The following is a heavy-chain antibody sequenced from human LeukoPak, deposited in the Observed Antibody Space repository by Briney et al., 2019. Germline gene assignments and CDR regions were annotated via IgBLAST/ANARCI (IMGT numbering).Heavy chain of an antibody. J-gene: IGHJ6*02. D-gene: IGHD3-3*01. CDR2: INPSPGST. V-gene: IGHV1-46*01. CDR1: GYTFTNYY. CDR3: ARNPGFAYYDFWSGYYNGMDV. Sequence: ASVKVSCKASGYTFTNYYMQWVRQAPGQGLEWIGIINPSPGSTTYAQKFQGRVTMTRDTSTSTVYMELSSLRSEDTAVYYCARNPGFAYYDFWSGYYNGMDVWGQGTTVTVSS.